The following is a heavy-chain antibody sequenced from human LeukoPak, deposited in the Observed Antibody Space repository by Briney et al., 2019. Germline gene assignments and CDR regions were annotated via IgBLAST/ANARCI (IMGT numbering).Heavy chain of an antibody. V-gene: IGHV1-2*02. J-gene: IGHJ4*02. Sequence: ASVKISCKASGYTFRGNYIHWLRQAPGQGLEWMGWIDANNGGTKSAQKFQGRVTMSRDTSISTAYMDLSSLSPDDAAVYYCARDPSSVTLYFFDYWGQGTLVTVSS. CDR2: IDANNGGT. CDR3: ARDPSSVTLYFFDY. D-gene: IGHD4-11*01. CDR1: GYTFRGNY.